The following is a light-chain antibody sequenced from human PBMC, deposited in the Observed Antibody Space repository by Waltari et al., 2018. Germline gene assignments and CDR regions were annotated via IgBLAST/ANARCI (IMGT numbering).Light chain of an antibody. CDR2: GAS. CDR1: QSLSSSY. CDR3: QHYGSSSYS. Sequence: EIVLTQSPGTLSFSPGERVTLSCRARQSLSSSYLAWYQHKPGQAPRLLLYGASSRATGIPDRFSGSVSGTDFTLTISRLEPEDFAVYYCQHYGSSSYSFGQGTKLEIK. V-gene: IGKV3-20*01. J-gene: IGKJ2*03.